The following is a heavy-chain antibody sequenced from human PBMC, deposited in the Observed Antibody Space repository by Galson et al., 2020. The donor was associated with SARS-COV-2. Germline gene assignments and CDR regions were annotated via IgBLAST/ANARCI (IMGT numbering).Heavy chain of an antibody. V-gene: IGHV4-30-2*01. Sequence: SETLSLTCAVSGGSISSGGNSWSWIRQPPGKGLEWIGYIYHSGSTYYNPSLKSRVTISVDRSKNQFSLKLSSVTAADTAVYYWARVGGFGDSGDWFDPWGQGTLVTVSA. CDR2: IYHSGST. CDR1: GGSISSGGNS. D-gene: IGHD3-10*01. CDR3: ARVGGFGDSGDWFDP. J-gene: IGHJ5*02.